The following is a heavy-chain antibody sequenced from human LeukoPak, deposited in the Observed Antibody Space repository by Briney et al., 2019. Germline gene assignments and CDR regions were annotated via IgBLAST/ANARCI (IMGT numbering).Heavy chain of an antibody. D-gene: IGHD6-13*01. CDR3: AKDRSQLVPNYFDN. J-gene: IGHJ4*02. Sequence: GGSLRLSCAASGFTFSSYGMHWVRQAPGKGLEWVAFIQHDGSNKYYADSVKGRFTISRDNSKNTLYLQMNSLRAEDTAVYYCAKDRSQLVPNYFDNWGQGRLRSVSS. CDR1: GFTFSSYG. V-gene: IGHV3-30*02. CDR2: IQHDGSNK.